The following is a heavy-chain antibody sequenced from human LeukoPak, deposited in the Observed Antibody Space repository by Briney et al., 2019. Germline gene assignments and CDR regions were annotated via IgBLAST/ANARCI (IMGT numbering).Heavy chain of an antibody. CDR1: GFTFSDAW. V-gene: IGHV3-15*01. CDR3: TTGAYRDYNILTGYRIIDY. D-gene: IGHD3-9*01. CDR2: VKTKTDGGTT. Sequence: PGGSLRLSCAASGFTFSDAWMSWVRQAPGKGLEWVGRVKTKTDGGTTDYAAPVKGRFTISRDDSKNMLCLQMNSLKTEDTAVYYCTTGAYRDYNILTGYRIIDYWGQGTLVTVSS. J-gene: IGHJ4*02.